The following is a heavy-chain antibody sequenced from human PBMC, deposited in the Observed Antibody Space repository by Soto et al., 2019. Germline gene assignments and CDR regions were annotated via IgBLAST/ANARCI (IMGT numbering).Heavy chain of an antibody. CDR2: ISGSGGST. Sequence: PGGSLRLSCAASGFTFSSYAMSWVRQAPGKGLEWVSAISGSGGSTYYADSVKGRFTISRDNSKKTLYLQMNSLRAEDTAVYYCAKGRAPPSYYDFWSGYYGYYYGMDVWGQGTTVTVSS. J-gene: IGHJ6*02. CDR1: GFTFSSYA. V-gene: IGHV3-23*01. CDR3: AKGRAPPSYYDFWSGYYGYYYGMDV. D-gene: IGHD3-3*01.